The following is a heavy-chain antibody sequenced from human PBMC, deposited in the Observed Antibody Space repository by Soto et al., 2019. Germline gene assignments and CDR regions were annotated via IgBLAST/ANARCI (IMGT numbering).Heavy chain of an antibody. CDR3: ARGRTTPIRGKPYYYYYMDV. Sequence: QVQLQESGPGLVKPSETLSLTCTVSGGSISSYYWSWIRQPPGKGLEWIGYIYYSGSTNYNPSLTSRVTISVDTSKNQFSLKLTSMTAADTAVYYCARGRTTPIRGKPYYYYYMDVWGKGTTVTVSS. D-gene: IGHD3-16*01. J-gene: IGHJ6*03. CDR1: GGSISSYY. V-gene: IGHV4-59*01. CDR2: IYYSGST.